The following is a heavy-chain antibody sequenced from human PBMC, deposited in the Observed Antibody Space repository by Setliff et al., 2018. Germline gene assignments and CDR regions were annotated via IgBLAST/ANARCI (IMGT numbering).Heavy chain of an antibody. CDR3: ARVTIAVAGYFDF. Sequence: ASVKVSCKASGYTFTNYGLSWVRQAPGQGLEWMGWISGNNGDTNYAQNLQGRVTMTADTSTTTAYMELRSLRSDDTAVYYCARVTIAVAGYFDFWGQGTLVTVSS. CDR2: ISGNNGDT. J-gene: IGHJ4*02. D-gene: IGHD6-19*01. V-gene: IGHV1-18*01. CDR1: GYTFTNYG.